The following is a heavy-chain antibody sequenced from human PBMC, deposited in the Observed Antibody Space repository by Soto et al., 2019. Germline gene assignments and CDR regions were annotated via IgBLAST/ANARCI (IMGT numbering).Heavy chain of an antibody. CDR3: SRSDYSNFYFDY. CDR1: GVSISDYF. D-gene: IGHD4-4*01. CDR2: VNYRGVT. Sequence: SETLSLTCTVSGVSISDYFWNWIRQPPGKGLEWIGYVNYRGVTNYNPSLKSRVSMSVDTSNNQFSLTLSSLTAADTAVYYCSRSDYSNFYFDYWGQGTQVTVSS. V-gene: IGHV4-59*08. J-gene: IGHJ4*02.